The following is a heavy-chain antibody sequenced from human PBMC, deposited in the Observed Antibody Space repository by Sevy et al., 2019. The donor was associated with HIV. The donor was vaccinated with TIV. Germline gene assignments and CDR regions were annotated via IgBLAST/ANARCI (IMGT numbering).Heavy chain of an antibody. CDR3: ARDFNGSGNYYRKYYIDY. Sequence: GGSLRLSCAASGFTFSDYSMSWIRQAPGKGLEWVSYIRSSNTIYYADFVKGRFTITRDNAKNALYLQMNSLRAEDTAVYYCARDFNGSGNYYRKYYIDYWGQGTLVTVSS. CDR1: GFTFSDYS. D-gene: IGHD3-10*01. V-gene: IGHV3-11*01. CDR2: IRSSNTI. J-gene: IGHJ4*02.